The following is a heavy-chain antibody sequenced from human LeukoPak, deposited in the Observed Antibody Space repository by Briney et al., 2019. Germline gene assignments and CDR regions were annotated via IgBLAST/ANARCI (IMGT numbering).Heavy chain of an antibody. D-gene: IGHD3-10*01. CDR2: IYYSGST. Sequence: SETLSLTCTVSGGSISSYYWSWIRQPPGKRLEWIGYIYYSGSTKYNPSLKSRVSISIDPSKNQFSLKLSSVTAADTAVYYCARDRENYYGSGELSWFDPWGQGTLVTVSS. V-gene: IGHV4-59*01. J-gene: IGHJ5*02. CDR3: ARDRENYYGSGELSWFDP. CDR1: GGSISSYY.